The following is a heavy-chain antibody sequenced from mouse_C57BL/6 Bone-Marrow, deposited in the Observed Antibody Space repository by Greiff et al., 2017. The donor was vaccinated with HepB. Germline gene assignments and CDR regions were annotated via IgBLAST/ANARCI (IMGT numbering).Heavy chain of an antibody. V-gene: IGHV5-2*01. Sequence: EVKLVESGGGLVQPGESLKLSCESNEYEFPSHDMSWVRKTPEKRLELVAAINSDGGSTYYPDTMERRFIISRDNTKKTLYLQMSSLRSEDTAVYYCARPRIYYGNLPFDYWGQGTTLTVSS. J-gene: IGHJ2*01. D-gene: IGHD2-1*01. CDR2: INSDGGST. CDR1: EYEFPSHD. CDR3: ARPRIYYGNLPFDY.